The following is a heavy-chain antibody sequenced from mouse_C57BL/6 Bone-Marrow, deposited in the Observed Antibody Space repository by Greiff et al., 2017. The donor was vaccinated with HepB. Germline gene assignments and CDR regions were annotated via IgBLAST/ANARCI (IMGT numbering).Heavy chain of an antibody. CDR1: GYTFTNYW. J-gene: IGHJ3*01. CDR2: IYPGGGYT. V-gene: IGHV1-63*01. D-gene: IGHD1-1*02. Sequence: QVQLQQSGAELVRPGTSVKMSCKASGYTFTNYWIGWAKQRPGHGLEWIGDIYPGGGYTNYNEKFKGKATLTADKSSSTAYMQLSSLTSEDSAIYYCALYYGGGFDYWGQGTLVTVSA. CDR3: ALYYGGGFDY.